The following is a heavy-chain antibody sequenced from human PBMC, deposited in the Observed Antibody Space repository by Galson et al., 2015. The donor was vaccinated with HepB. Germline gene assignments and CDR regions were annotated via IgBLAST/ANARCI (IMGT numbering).Heavy chain of an antibody. CDR3: ARAYDYIWGSYPLGFDY. D-gene: IGHD3-16*02. CDR1: GGSVSSGSYY. V-gene: IGHV4-61*01. Sequence: QVQLQESGPGLVKPSETLSLTCTVSGGSVSSGSYYWSWIRQPPGKGLEWIGYIYYSGSTNYNPSLKSRVTISVDTSKNQFSLKLSSVTAADTAVYYCARAYDYIWGSYPLGFDYWGQGTLVTVSS. J-gene: IGHJ4*02. CDR2: IYYSGST.